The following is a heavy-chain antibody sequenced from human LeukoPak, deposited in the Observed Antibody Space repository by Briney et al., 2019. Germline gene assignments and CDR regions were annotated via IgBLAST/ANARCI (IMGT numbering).Heavy chain of an antibody. D-gene: IGHD4-17*01. J-gene: IGHJ4*02. CDR2: ISSSGSTI. Sequence: GGSLRLSCAASGFTFSDYYMSWIRQAPGKGLEWVSYISSSGSTIYYADSVKGRFTISRDNAKNSLYLQMNSLRAEDTAVYYCARDQKPADGDLSGTFDYWGQGTLVTVSS. V-gene: IGHV3-11*01. CDR3: ARDQKPADGDLSGTFDY. CDR1: GFTFSDYY.